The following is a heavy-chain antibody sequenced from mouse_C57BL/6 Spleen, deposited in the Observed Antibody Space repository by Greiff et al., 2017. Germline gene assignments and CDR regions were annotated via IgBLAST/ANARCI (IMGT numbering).Heavy chain of an antibody. D-gene: IGHD2-4*01. V-gene: IGHV14-4*01. J-gene: IGHJ2*01. CDR3: TTADYDDD. CDR2: IDPENGDT. CDR1: GFNIKDDY. Sequence: VQLKQSGAELVRPGASVKLSCTASGFNIKDDYMHWVKQRPEQGLEWIGWIDPENGDTEYASKFQGKATITADTSSNTAYLQLSSLTSEDTAVYYCTTADYDDDWGQGTTLTVSS.